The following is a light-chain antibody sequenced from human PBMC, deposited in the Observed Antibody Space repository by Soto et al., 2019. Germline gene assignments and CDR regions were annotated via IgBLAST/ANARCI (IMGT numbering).Light chain of an antibody. J-gene: IGLJ1*01. V-gene: IGLV2-8*01. CDR3: TSYTSSYIFV. CDR2: QVS. Sequence: SALTQPPSPSRAPGQSVTISCTGNSSDVGASEYVSWYQQHPGKAPKLMIYQVSKRPSGVPDRFSGSRSGNTASLTVSGLQAEDEADYYCTSYTSSYIFVLGGGTKVTVL. CDR1: SSDVGASEY.